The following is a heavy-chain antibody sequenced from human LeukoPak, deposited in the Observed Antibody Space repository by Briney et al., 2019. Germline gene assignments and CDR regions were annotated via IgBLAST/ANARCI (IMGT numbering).Heavy chain of an antibody. Sequence: SSETLSLTCTVSGGSISSYYWSWIRQPAGKGLEWIGRFYSGGSADYNPSLKSRVTMSVDTSKNQFSLKLSSVTAADTAVYYCARDLYSSGWGYFDYWGQGTLVTVSS. D-gene: IGHD6-19*01. CDR1: GGSISSYY. V-gene: IGHV4-4*07. CDR2: FYSGGSA. J-gene: IGHJ4*02. CDR3: ARDLYSSGWGYFDY.